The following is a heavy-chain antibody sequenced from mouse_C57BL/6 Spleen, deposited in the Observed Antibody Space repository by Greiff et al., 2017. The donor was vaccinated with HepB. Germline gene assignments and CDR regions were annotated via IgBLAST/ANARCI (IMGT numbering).Heavy chain of an antibody. CDR2: IWWDDDK. CDR1: GFSLSTFGMG. V-gene: IGHV8-8*01. Sequence: QVTLKESGPGILQPSQTLSLTCSFSGFSLSTFGMGVGWIRQPSGKGLEWLAHIWWDDDKYYNPALKSRLTISKDTSKNQVFLKIANVDTADTATYYCARIASHYYGSSSYYFDYWGQGTTLTVSS. J-gene: IGHJ2*01. D-gene: IGHD1-1*01. CDR3: ARIASHYYGSSSYYFDY.